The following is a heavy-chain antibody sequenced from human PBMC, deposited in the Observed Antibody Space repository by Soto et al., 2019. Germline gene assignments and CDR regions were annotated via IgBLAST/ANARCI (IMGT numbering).Heavy chain of an antibody. D-gene: IGHD2-2*01. CDR2: VYNSGST. Sequence: QVQLQESGPGLVKPSETLSLTCTVSGGSVSGGSYCWSWIRQPPGKGLECIGYVYNSGSTTYNPSLKMRVTMSVDTSKNQFSLGLSSVTAADTAVYYCASVPLTTYVDLWGRGTLVTVSS. CDR1: GGSVSGGSYC. J-gene: IGHJ2*01. CDR3: ASVPLTTYVDL. V-gene: IGHV4-61*01.